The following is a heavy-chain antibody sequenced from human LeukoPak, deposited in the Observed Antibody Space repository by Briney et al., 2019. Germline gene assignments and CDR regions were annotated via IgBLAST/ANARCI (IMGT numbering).Heavy chain of an antibody. CDR2: ISGSGGST. Sequence: GGSLRLSCAASGFTFSSYAMSWVRQAPGKGLEWVSAISGSGGSTYYADSVKGRFTISRDNSKNALYLQMNSLRAGDTAVYYCAKSDHGFWYFDLWGRGTLVTVSS. D-gene: IGHD1-14*01. CDR3: AKSDHGFWYFDL. V-gene: IGHV3-23*01. CDR1: GFTFSSYA. J-gene: IGHJ2*01.